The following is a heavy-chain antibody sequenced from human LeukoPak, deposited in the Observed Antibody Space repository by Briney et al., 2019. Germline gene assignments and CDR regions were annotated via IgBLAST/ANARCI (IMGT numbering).Heavy chain of an antibody. V-gene: IGHV3-23*01. D-gene: IGHD3-22*01. CDR2: IGSRGVAT. CDR3: ASQYYYDSSGYYLPLDY. Sequence: GGSLRLSCAASGFTFSDYGMTWVRQAPGKGLEWVSAIGSRGVATFYADSVKGRFTISRDNSRNMLFLQMNSLRAEDTAVYYCASQYYYDSSGYYLPLDYWGQGTLVTVSS. CDR1: GFTFSDYG. J-gene: IGHJ4*02.